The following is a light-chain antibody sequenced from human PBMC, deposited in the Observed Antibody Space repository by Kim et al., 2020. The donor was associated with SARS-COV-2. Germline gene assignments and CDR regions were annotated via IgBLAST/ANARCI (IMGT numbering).Light chain of an antibody. V-gene: IGKV2-30*01. CDR1: QSLVYTNGDTF. J-gene: IGKJ2*01. Sequence: DVILTQSPLSLPVALGQPASISCRSSQSLVYTNGDTFLNWFHQRPGQSPRRLIYRVSDRDSGVPGRFSGSGSGTDFTLRISRVEAEDVGIYYCMQATHWPYTFGQGTKLEI. CDR2: RVS. CDR3: MQATHWPYT.